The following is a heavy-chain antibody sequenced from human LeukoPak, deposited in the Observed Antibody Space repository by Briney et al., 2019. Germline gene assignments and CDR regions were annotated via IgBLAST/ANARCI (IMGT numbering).Heavy chain of an antibody. CDR1: GGSFSGCY. V-gene: IGHV4-34*01. CDR3: AGADILTGKGIFDI. D-gene: IGHD3-9*01. CDR2: INHSGST. J-gene: IGHJ3*02. Sequence: SETLSLTCAVYGGSFSGCYWSWIRQPPGKGLESIGEINHSGSTNYNPSLKSRVTISIDTSKNQFSLKLSSVTAADTAVYYYAGADILTGKGIFDIWGQGTMVTVSS.